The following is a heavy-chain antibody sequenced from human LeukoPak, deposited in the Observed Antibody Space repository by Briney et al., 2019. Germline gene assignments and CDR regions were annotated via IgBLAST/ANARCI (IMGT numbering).Heavy chain of an antibody. CDR3: AKWNPYSTSSHLPFFVY. J-gene: IGHJ4*02. CDR2: ISGSGGST. D-gene: IGHD6-6*01. CDR1: GFTFSSYA. Sequence: GGSLRLSCAASGFTFSSYAMNWVRQAPGKGLEWVSTISGSGGSTYYADSVKGRFTISRDNSKNTLYLQMNSLRAEDTALYYCAKWNPYSTSSHLPFFVYWGQGTLVTVSS. V-gene: IGHV3-23*01.